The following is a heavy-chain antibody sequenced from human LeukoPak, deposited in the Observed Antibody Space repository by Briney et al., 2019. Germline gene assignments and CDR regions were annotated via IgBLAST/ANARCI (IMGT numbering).Heavy chain of an antibody. Sequence: GGSLRLSCAASGFTFSSYAMSWVRQAPGKGLEWVSAISGSGGSTYYADSAKGRFTISRDNSKNTLYLQMNSLRAEDTAVYYCAKVEQQLVMEYYFDYWGQGTLVTVSS. CDR3: AKVEQQLVMEYYFDY. D-gene: IGHD6-13*01. CDR1: GFTFSSYA. J-gene: IGHJ4*02. CDR2: ISGSGGST. V-gene: IGHV3-23*01.